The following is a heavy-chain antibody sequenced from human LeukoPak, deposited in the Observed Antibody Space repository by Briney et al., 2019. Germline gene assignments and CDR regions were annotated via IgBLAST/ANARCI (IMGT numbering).Heavy chain of an antibody. Sequence: ASVKVSCKASGYTLTGYYMHWVRQAPGQGLEWMGWINPNSGGTNYAQKFQGWVTMTRDTSISTAYMELSRLRSDDTAVYYCARARYDSSGYFDYWGQGTLVTVSS. CDR3: ARARYDSSGYFDY. CDR1: GYTLTGYY. J-gene: IGHJ4*02. D-gene: IGHD3-22*01. CDR2: INPNSGGT. V-gene: IGHV1-2*04.